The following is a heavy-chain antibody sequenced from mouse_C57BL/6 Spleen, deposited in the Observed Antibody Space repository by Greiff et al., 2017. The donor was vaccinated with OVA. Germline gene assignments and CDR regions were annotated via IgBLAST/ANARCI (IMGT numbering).Heavy chain of an antibody. D-gene: IGHD2-2*01. J-gene: IGHJ3*01. Sequence: ESGPGLVKPSQSLSLTCSVTGYSITSGYYWNWIRQFPGNKLEWMGYISYDGSNNYNPSLKNRISITRDTSKNQFFLKLNSVTTEDTATYYCARDSYGYDGGFAYWGQGTLVTVSA. CDR1: GYSITSGYY. CDR2: ISYDGSN. CDR3: ARDSYGYDGGFAY. V-gene: IGHV3-6*01.